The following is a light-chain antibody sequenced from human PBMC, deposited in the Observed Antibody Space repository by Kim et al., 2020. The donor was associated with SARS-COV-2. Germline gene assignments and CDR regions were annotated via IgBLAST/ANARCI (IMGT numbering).Light chain of an antibody. Sequence: EIVMTQSPATLSMSPGERATLSCRASQSVSSNLAWYQQKPGQAPRLLVYGASNRATGIPGRFSGSASGTEFTLTISSLQSEDFAVYYCQHYNSWPYTFGQGTKLEIK. J-gene: IGKJ2*01. CDR2: GAS. CDR1: QSVSSN. V-gene: IGKV3-15*01. CDR3: QHYNSWPYT.